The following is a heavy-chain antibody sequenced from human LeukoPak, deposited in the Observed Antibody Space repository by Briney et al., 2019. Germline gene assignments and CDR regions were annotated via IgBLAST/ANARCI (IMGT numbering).Heavy chain of an antibody. V-gene: IGHV3-72*01. J-gene: IGHJ4*02. Sequence: GGSLRLSCAASGFTFSDHYMDWVRQAPGKGLEWVGRTRNKANSYTTEYAASVKGRFTISRDDSKNSLYLQMNSLKTEDTAVYCCARVLGYYDSSGYYYVGYFDYWGQGTLVTVSS. CDR1: GFTFSDHY. CDR2: TRNKANSYTT. CDR3: ARVLGYYDSSGYYYVGYFDY. D-gene: IGHD3-22*01.